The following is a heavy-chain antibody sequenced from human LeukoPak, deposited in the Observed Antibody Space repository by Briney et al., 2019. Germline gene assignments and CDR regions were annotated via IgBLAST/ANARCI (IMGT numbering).Heavy chain of an antibody. CDR1: GFTFSRNW. CDR2: INIDGSST. D-gene: IGHD3-10*01. CDR3: VSGSGSYFPGY. V-gene: IGHV3-74*01. J-gene: IGHJ4*02. Sequence: PGGSLRLSCAASGFTFSRNWMYWVRQAPGKGLVWVSRINIDGSSTSYADSVKGRFTISRDNAKNTLYLQMNSLRAEDTAVYYCVSGSGSYFPGYWGQGTLVTVSS.